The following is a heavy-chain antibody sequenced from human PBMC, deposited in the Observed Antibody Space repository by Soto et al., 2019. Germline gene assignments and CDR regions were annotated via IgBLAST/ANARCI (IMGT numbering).Heavy chain of an antibody. D-gene: IGHD4-4*01. CDR1: GGSISSAGYY. V-gene: IGHV4-31*03. J-gene: IGHJ5*02. CDR3: AGEAVTTGFGWFDP. Sequence: PLQTLSLTCTLPGGSISSAGYYSCWIRQHPGKGLEWIGYIYYSGSTYYNPSLKSRVTISVDTSKNQFSLKLSSVTAADTAVYYCAGEAVTTGFGWFDPWGQGTLVTVSS. CDR2: IYYSGST.